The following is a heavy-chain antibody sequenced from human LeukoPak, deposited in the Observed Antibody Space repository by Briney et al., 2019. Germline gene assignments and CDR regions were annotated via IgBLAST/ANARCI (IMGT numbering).Heavy chain of an antibody. D-gene: IGHD4-17*01. J-gene: IGHJ4*02. CDR1: GVSVSSYY. CDR2: IYYTGGT. CDR3: ARGTHDYGDYGAIED. Sequence: SETLSLTCTVSGVSVSSYYWSWIRHPPGKGLEWIGYIYYTGGTFYNPSLKSRLTVSVDTSKNQFSLKLTSVTAADTAVYYCARGTHDYGDYGAIEDWGQGTLVTVSS. V-gene: IGHV4-59*06.